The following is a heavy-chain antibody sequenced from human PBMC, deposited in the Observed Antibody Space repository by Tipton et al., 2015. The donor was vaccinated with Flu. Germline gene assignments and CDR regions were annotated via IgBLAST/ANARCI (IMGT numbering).Heavy chain of an antibody. CDR2: IYYSGST. J-gene: IGHJ6*02. Sequence: LRLSCTVSGDSISSSSYYWGWIRQPPGKGLEWIGSIYYSGSTYYNPSLKSRVTISVDTSKNQFSLKLSSVTAADTAVYYCARDRSDPSGYNSGLPLYYYYYYGMDVWDQGP. CDR1: GDSISSSSYY. V-gene: IGHV4-39*07. D-gene: IGHD5-18*01. CDR3: ARDRSDPSGYNSGLPLYYYYYYGMDV.